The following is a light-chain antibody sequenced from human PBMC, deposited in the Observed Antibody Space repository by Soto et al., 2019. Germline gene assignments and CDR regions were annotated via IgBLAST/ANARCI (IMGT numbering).Light chain of an antibody. J-gene: IGKJ1*01. Sequence: VLSKSAGAVYLYPGERATLSCRASQSVSSSYLAWYQQKPGQAPRLLIYGASSRATGIPDRFSGSGSGTDFTLTISRLEPEEFAVYYCQQYGSSPPWTFGQGTKVDIK. CDR1: QSVSSSY. CDR3: QQYGSSPPWT. CDR2: GAS. V-gene: IGKV3-20*01.